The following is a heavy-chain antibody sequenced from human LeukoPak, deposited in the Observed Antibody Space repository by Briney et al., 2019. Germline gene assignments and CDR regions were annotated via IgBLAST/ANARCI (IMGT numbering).Heavy chain of an antibody. D-gene: IGHD2-15*01. CDR1: GCTFSSYA. CDR2: IIPIFGTA. V-gene: IGHV1-69*01. J-gene: IGHJ4*02. CDR3: ASRVVVTSALDY. Sequence: SVNVSCKASGCTFSSYAISWVRQAPGQGLEWMGGIIPIFGTANYAQKFQGRVTLTADESTSTAYMELSSLRSEDTAVLCFASRVVVTSALDYWGQGNLVTVFS.